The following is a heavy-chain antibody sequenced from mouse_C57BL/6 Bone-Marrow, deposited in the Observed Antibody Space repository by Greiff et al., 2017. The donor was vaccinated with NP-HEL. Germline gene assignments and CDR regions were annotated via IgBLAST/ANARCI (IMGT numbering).Heavy chain of an antibody. CDR2: IDPNSGGT. CDR3: ARPITTVVALYYYAMDY. Sequence: VQLQQPGAELVKPGASVKLSCKASGYTFTSYWMHWVKQRPGRGLEWIGRIDPNSGGTKYNEKFKSKATLTVDKPSSTAYMQLSSLTSEDSAVYYCARPITTVVALYYYAMDYWGQGTSVTVSS. D-gene: IGHD1-1*01. CDR1: GYTFTSYW. J-gene: IGHJ4*01. V-gene: IGHV1-72*01.